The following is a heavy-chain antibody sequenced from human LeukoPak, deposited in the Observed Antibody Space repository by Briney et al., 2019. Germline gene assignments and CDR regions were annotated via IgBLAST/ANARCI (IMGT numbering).Heavy chain of an antibody. V-gene: IGHV4-61*01. Sequence: SETLSLTCSVSGASVSSGSYYWSWIRQPPGKGLEWIGYVYYSGSTNYNPSLKSRVTISLVTSKYQFSLRLSSVTAADTAVYYCASRHGDSGSSNCWGQGTLVTVSS. CDR2: VYYSGST. CDR3: ASRHGDSGSSNC. D-gene: IGHD3-10*01. CDR1: GASVSSGSYY. J-gene: IGHJ4*02.